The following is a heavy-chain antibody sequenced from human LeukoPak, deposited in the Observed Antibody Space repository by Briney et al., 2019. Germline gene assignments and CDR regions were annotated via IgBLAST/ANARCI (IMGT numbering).Heavy chain of an antibody. J-gene: IGHJ6*02. CDR3: ARGVDV. CDR1: GFTVSSSY. CDR2: VYSGGIT. Sequence: GGSLRLSFAASGFTVSSSYMTWVRQAPGKGLEWVSVVYSGGITYYADSVKGRFIISGDNSKNTLYLQMNSLRAEDTAVYYCARGVDVWGQGTTVTVSS. V-gene: IGHV3-66*01.